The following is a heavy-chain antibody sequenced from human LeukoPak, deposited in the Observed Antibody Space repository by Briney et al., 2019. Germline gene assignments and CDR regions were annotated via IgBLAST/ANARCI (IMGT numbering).Heavy chain of an antibody. CDR3: ARERIGEAVAGY. Sequence: GGSLRLSCAASGFTFSSYSMNWVRQAPGKGLEWVSSISSSSSYIYYADSVKGRFTISRDNAKNSLYLQMNSLRAEDTAVYYCARERIGEAVAGYWGQGTLVTVSS. V-gene: IGHV3-21*01. CDR1: GFTFSSYS. D-gene: IGHD6-19*01. J-gene: IGHJ4*02. CDR2: ISSSSSYI.